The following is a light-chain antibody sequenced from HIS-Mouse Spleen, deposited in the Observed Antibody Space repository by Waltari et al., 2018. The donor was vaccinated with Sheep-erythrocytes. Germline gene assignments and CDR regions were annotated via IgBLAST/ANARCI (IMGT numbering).Light chain of an antibody. J-gene: IGLJ2*01. V-gene: IGLV3-21*02. CDR2: EDS. CDR1: KIGSKS. Sequence: SYVLTQPPSVSVAPGQTARITCGGNKIGSKSVHWYQQKPGQAPVLVVYEDSDRPSGIPERFSGSNSGNTATLTISRVEAGDEADYYCQVWDSSSDHVVFGGGTKLTVL. CDR3: QVWDSSSDHVV.